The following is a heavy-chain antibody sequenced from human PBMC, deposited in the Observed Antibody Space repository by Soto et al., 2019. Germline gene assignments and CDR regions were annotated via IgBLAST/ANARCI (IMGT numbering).Heavy chain of an antibody. Sequence: ASVKVSCKASGGTFSSYAISWVRQAPGQGLEWMGGIIPIFGTANYAQKFQGRVTITADESTSTAYMELSSLRSEDTAVYYCARVGQQLDLHYYYGMDVWGQGTTVTVSS. CDR1: GGTFSSYA. CDR2: IIPIFGTA. V-gene: IGHV1-69*13. D-gene: IGHD6-13*01. CDR3: ARVGQQLDLHYYYGMDV. J-gene: IGHJ6*02.